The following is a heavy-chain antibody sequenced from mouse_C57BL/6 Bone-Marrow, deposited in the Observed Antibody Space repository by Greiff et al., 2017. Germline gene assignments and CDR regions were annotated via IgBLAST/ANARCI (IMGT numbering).Heavy chain of an antibody. J-gene: IGHJ4*01. CDR3: ARVNYRGNAMDY. V-gene: IGHV5-16*01. CDR2: INYDGSST. D-gene: IGHD2-1*01. Sequence: EVKLMESEGGLVQPGSSMKLSCTASGFTFSDYYMAWVRQVPEKGLEWVANINYDGSSTYYLDSLKSRFIISRDNAKNILYLQMSSLKSEDTATYYCARVNYRGNAMDYWGQGTSVTVSS. CDR1: GFTFSDYY.